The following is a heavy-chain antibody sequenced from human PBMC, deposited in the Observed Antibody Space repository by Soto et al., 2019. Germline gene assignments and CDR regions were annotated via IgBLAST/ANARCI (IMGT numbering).Heavy chain of an antibody. Sequence: PSETLSLTCAVSGGSISSGGYSWSWIRQPPGKGLEWIGEINHSGSTNYNPSLKSRVTISVDTSKNQFSLKLSSVTAADTAVYYCARARRDGYSGDFDYWGQGTLVTVSS. CDR2: INHSGST. CDR1: GGSISSGGYS. CDR3: ARARRDGYSGDFDY. D-gene: IGHD4-4*01. V-gene: IGHV4-30-2*01. J-gene: IGHJ4*02.